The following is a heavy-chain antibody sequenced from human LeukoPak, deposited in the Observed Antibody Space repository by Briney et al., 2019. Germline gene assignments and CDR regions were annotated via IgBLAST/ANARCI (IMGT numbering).Heavy chain of an antibody. J-gene: IGHJ3*02. Sequence: GGSLRLSCAASGFTFDDYAMYWVRQAPGKGLEWVSGISWNSGSIAYADSVKGRFTISRDNAKNSLYLQMNSLRAEDTALYYCTKLGGQQLVHDAFDIWGQGTMVTVSS. CDR3: TKLGGQQLVHDAFDI. CDR1: GFTFDDYA. D-gene: IGHD6-13*01. CDR2: ISWNSGSI. V-gene: IGHV3-9*01.